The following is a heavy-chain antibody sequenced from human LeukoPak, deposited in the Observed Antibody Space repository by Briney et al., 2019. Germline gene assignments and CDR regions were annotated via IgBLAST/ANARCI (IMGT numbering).Heavy chain of an antibody. J-gene: IGHJ2*01. CDR3: VTYYNGSGTSWYFDF. CDR2: IYYSGST. Sequence: SETLSLTCTVAGGFISISCGYYCGWIRQPPGKGLEWIASIYYSGSTYYNPSLKSRVTISVGTSKNQFSLKLSSVTAADTAVYYCVTYYNGSGTSWYFDFWGRGTLVTVSS. D-gene: IGHD3-10*01. CDR1: GGFISISCGYY. V-gene: IGHV4-39*01.